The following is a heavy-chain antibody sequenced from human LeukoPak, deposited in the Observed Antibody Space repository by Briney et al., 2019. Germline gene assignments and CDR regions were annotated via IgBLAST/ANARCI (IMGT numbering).Heavy chain of an antibody. CDR1: GGSISSYY. Sequence: PSETLSLTCTDSGGSISSYYWSRIRQPPGKGLEWIGYIYYSGSTNYNPSLKSRVTISVDTSKNQFSLKLSSVTAADTAVYYCARMTPNPGYYYYGMDVWGQGTTVTVSS. J-gene: IGHJ6*02. D-gene: IGHD2-21*02. CDR3: ARMTPNPGYYYYGMDV. CDR2: IYYSGST. V-gene: IGHV4-59*08.